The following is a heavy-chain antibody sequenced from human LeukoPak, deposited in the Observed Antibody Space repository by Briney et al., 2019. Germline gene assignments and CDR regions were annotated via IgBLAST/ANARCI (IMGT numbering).Heavy chain of an antibody. V-gene: IGHV4-34*01. CDR1: GGSFSGYY. CDR3: ARERRPTYYDFWSGYYI. D-gene: IGHD3-3*01. J-gene: IGHJ4*02. CDR2: INHSGST. Sequence: SETLSLTCAVYGGSFSGYYWSWIRQPPGKGLGWIGEINHSGSTNYNPSLKSRVTISVDTSKNQFSLKLSSVTAADTAVYYCARERRPTYYDFWSGYYIWGQGTLVTVSS.